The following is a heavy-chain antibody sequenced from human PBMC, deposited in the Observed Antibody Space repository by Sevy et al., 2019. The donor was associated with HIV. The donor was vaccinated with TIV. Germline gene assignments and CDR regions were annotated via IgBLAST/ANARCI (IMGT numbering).Heavy chain of an antibody. V-gene: IGHV3-21*01. D-gene: IGHD3-22*01. Sequence: GGSLRLSCAASGFTFSSYSMNWVRQVPGKGLEWVSGISWNSRNIGYADSVKGRFTISRDNAKNSLYLQMNSLRADDTAVYYCARAEQVTMLVVFGGLYFDSWGQGTLVTVSS. CDR3: ARAEQVTMLVVFGGLYFDS. CDR1: GFTFSSYS. J-gene: IGHJ4*02. CDR2: ISWNSRNI.